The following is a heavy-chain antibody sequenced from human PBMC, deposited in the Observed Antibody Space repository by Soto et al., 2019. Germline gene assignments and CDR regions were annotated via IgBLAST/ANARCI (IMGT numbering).Heavy chain of an antibody. CDR1: GYTFSSYA. Sequence: QVQLVQSGAEVKKPGASVKVSCKASGYTFSSYAISWVRQAPGQGLEWMGWIITYNGNTNYAQKLQGRVTMTTDTSTTTAYMDLRSLRSDATAVYSCARTGPPVDYWGQGTLVTVSS. V-gene: IGHV1-18*01. CDR2: IITYNGNT. CDR3: ARTGPPVDY. J-gene: IGHJ4*02.